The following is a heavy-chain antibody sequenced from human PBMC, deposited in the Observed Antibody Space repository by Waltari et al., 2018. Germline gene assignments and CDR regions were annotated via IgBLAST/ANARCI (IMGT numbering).Heavy chain of an antibody. CDR2: IFSGGDT. Sequence: VQLVESGGDLIQPGGSLRLSCAASGFTVRNNYMAWVRQAPGKGLGWVSVIFSGGDTYYADSVKGLFTIARDSSRNTLHLQMNSLRVEDTAVYYCTRTLVPADPPRAMDVWGQGTVVSVSS. CDR3: TRTLVPADPPRAMDV. CDR1: GFTVRNNY. D-gene: IGHD2-2*01. V-gene: IGHV3-53*01. J-gene: IGHJ6*02.